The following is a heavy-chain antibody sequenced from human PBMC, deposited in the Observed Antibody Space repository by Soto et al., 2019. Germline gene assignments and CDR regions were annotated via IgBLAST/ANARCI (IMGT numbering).Heavy chain of an antibody. V-gene: IGHV3-23*01. CDR1: GFTFSSFA. CDR2: IKHSGGST. CDR3: ARNRVLLYSPIAF. Sequence: EVQLLESGGGLVQPGGSLRLSCVGSGFTFSSFAMIWVRQAPGKGLEWVSTIKHSGGSTYYADSVKGRFTISRDNSKNTLYLQMNSLRAYDTAIYYCARNRVLLYSPIAFWGQGTLVSVSS. D-gene: IGHD3-16*02. J-gene: IGHJ4*02.